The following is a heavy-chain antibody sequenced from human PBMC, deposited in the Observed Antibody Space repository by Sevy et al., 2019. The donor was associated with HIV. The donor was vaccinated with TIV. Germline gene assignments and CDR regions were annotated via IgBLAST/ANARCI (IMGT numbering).Heavy chain of an antibody. D-gene: IGHD4-4*01. Sequence: GGSLRLSCAASGFIFSNHGMHWVRQAPGKGLEWVARIWYDGSDTYYGESVKGRFTISRDKSQNTVDLQMNSLRYYDTAVYYCARDVDSNYDGIDAWGQGTTVTVSS. V-gene: IGHV3-33*01. J-gene: IGHJ6*02. CDR2: IWYDGSDT. CDR1: GFIFSNHG. CDR3: ARDVDSNYDGIDA.